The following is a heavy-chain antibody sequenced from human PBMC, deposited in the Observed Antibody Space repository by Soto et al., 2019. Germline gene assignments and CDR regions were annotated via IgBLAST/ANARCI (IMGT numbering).Heavy chain of an antibody. CDR3: AKDARIAAAGVPIYYYYGMDV. V-gene: IGHV3-23*01. D-gene: IGHD6-13*01. CDR2: ISGSGGST. J-gene: IGHJ6*02. CDR1: GFTFSSYA. Sequence: PGGSLRLSCAASGFTFSSYAMSWVRQAPGKGLEWVSAISGSGGSTYYADSVKGRFTISRDNSKNTLYLQMNSLRAEDTAVYYCAKDARIAAAGVPIYYYYGMDVWGQGTTVTVSS.